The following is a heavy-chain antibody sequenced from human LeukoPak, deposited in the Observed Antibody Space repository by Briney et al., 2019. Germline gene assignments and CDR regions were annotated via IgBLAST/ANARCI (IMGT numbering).Heavy chain of an antibody. V-gene: IGHV4-4*02. CDR1: GFTFSNTW. Sequence: PGGSLRLSCAASGFTFSNTWMNWVRQAPGKGLEWVGEVNLQGSTNYNPSLMGRVAISVDMSENHISLQLTSVTAADTAVYYCAREGGPYRPLDYSGQGTLVTVSS. CDR2: VNLQGST. J-gene: IGHJ4*02. CDR3: AREGGPYRPLDY.